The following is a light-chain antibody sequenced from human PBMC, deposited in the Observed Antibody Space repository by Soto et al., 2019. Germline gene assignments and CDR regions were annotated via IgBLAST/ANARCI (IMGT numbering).Light chain of an antibody. V-gene: IGKV1-9*01. CDR2: AAS. CDR3: QQLNSYPIT. J-gene: IGKJ5*01. CDR1: QGLSSD. Sequence: DIQLTQSPSFLSASVGDRVTITCRASQGLSSDLAWYQQKPGKAPKLLIYAASTLQSGVPSRFSGSGSGTEFTLTISSLQPEVFATYYCQQLNSYPITFGQGTRLEIK.